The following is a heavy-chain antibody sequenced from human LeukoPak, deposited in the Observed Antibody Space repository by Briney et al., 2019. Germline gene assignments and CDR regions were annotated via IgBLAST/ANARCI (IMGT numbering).Heavy chain of an antibody. Sequence: QTGGSLRLSCAASGFTFSSYSINWVRQAPGKGLEWVSTISGGGGSTYYADSVKGRFTISRDNSKDTLYLQVNSLRAEDTAVYYCAKGGKWDVTPFDYWGQGTLVTVSS. D-gene: IGHD1-26*01. CDR1: GFTFSSYS. CDR2: ISGGGGST. CDR3: AKGGKWDVTPFDY. V-gene: IGHV3-23*01. J-gene: IGHJ4*02.